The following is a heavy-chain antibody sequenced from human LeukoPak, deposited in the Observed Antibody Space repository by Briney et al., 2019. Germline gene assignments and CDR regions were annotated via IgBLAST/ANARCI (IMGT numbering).Heavy chain of an antibody. CDR1: GGSISSSNDY. V-gene: IGHV4-39*01. CDR3: VRNSTIFAVVIINGPFHI. CDR2: IYYSGST. D-gene: IGHD3-3*01. J-gene: IGHJ3*02. Sequence: SETLSLTCTVSGGSISSSNDYWGWIGQPPGKGLEWIGSIYYSGSTQYNPSLKSRVTISVDTSKNQFSLNLSSVTAADTAVYYCVRNSTIFAVVIINGPFHIWGQGTMVTVSS.